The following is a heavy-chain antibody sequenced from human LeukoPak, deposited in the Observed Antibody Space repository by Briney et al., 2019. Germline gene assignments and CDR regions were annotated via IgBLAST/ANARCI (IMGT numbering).Heavy chain of an antibody. CDR3: ARGPLLLWFGELLSGTRFDY. CDR1: GYSISSGYY. CDR2: IYHSGST. J-gene: IGHJ4*02. Sequence: SETLSLTCTVSGYSISSGYYWGWIRQPPGKGLEWIGSIYHSGSTNYNPSLKSRVTISVDTSKNQFSLKLSSVTAADTAVYYCARGPLLLWFGELLSGTRFDYWGQGTLVTVSS. V-gene: IGHV4-38-2*02. D-gene: IGHD3-10*01.